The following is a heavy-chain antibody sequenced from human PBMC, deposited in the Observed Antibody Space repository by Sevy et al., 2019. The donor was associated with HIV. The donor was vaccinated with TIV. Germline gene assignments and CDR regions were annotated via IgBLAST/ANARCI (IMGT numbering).Heavy chain of an antibody. CDR2: VSSDGSNS. J-gene: IGHJ4*02. CDR3: AREYDRGSFDY. V-gene: IGHV3-30*03. Sequence: GGSLRLSCEASGFDFREYAMHWVRQAPGKGLEWVAAVSSDGSNSYYVDPVRGRFTISRDNSQGTLFLHMSRLRVEDTAVYYCAREYDRGSFDYWGQGTLVTVSS. CDR1: GFDFREYA. D-gene: IGHD3-16*01.